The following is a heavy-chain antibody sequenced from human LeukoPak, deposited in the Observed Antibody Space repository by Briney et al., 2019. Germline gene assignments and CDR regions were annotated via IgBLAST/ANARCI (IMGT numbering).Heavy chain of an antibody. CDR3: ARDLSTYYYGSGSANWFDP. V-gene: IGHV4-59*01. Sequence: PSETLSLTCTVSGGSISGYYWSWIRQPPGKGLEWVGYISYSGSTNYKPSLKSRVTISVDTSKNQFSLKLSSVTAADTAIYYCARDLSTYYYGSGSANWFDPWGQGTLVTVSS. CDR1: GGSISGYY. J-gene: IGHJ5*02. CDR2: ISYSGST. D-gene: IGHD3-10*01.